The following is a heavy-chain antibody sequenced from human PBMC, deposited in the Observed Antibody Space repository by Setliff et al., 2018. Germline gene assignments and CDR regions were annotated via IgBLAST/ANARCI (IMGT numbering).Heavy chain of an antibody. CDR2: IYYSGRT. Sequence: SETLSLTCTVSGGSISSSYWSWIRQPPGKGLEWVGYIYYSGRTHYNPSLKSRVTISVDTSKKQFSLKVSSVTAADTAIYYCARGSRFGTIVYRGDYYLDVWGKGTTVTVSS. J-gene: IGHJ6*03. V-gene: IGHV4-59*08. D-gene: IGHD3-10*01. CDR3: ARGSRFGTIVYRGDYYLDV. CDR1: GGSISSSY.